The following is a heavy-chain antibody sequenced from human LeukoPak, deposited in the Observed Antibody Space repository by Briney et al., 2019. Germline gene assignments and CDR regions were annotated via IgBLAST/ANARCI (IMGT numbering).Heavy chain of an antibody. V-gene: IGHV1-46*01. CDR3: ASGYCSGGSCYEGWFDP. J-gene: IGHJ5*02. Sequence: ASVKVSCKASGYTFTSYYMHWVRQAPGQGLEWMGVIHPSGGSTSYAQKFQGRVTMTRDTSTSTVYMEVSSLRSEDTAVYYCASGYCSGGSCYEGWFDPWGQGTLVTVSS. CDR2: IHPSGGST. D-gene: IGHD2-15*01. CDR1: GYTFTSYY.